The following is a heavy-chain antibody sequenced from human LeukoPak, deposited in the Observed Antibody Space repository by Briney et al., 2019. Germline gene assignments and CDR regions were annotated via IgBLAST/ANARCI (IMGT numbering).Heavy chain of an antibody. CDR1: GGSISSSSYY. D-gene: IGHD3-22*01. Sequence: PSETLSLTRTVSGGSISSSSYYWGWIRQPPGKGLEWIGSIYYSGSTYYNPSLKSRVTISVDTSKNQFSLKLSSVTAADTAVYYCARRGGTMRSGFDPWGQGTLVTVSS. CDR2: IYYSGST. J-gene: IGHJ5*02. V-gene: IGHV4-39*01. CDR3: ARRGGTMRSGFDP.